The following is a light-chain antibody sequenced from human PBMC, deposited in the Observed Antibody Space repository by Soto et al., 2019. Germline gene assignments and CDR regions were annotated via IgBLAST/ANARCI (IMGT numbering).Light chain of an antibody. CDR3: QQYGSSPRT. J-gene: IGKJ1*01. V-gene: IGKV3-20*01. Sequence: EIVLTQSPGTLSLSPGERATLSCRASQSVSSSYLAWYQQKPGQAPRLLIYGASSRATGITARFSGSGAGTDFNLNSSRLEPEDFAEYSCQQYGSSPRTFGQGTKVEIK. CDR2: GAS. CDR1: QSVSSSY.